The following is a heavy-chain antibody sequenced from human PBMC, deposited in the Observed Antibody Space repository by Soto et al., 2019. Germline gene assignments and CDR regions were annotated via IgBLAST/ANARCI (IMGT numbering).Heavy chain of an antibody. CDR2: IYYSGST. Sequence: SETLSLTCTVSGCSISSYYCSCIRQPPGKGLEWIGYIYYSGSTNYNPSLKSRVTISVDTSKNQFSLKLSSVTAADTALYYCARRYGYSFDYWGQGTLVTVS. CDR1: GCSISSYY. J-gene: IGHJ4*02. D-gene: IGHD1-1*01. V-gene: IGHV4-59*08. CDR3: ARRYGYSFDY.